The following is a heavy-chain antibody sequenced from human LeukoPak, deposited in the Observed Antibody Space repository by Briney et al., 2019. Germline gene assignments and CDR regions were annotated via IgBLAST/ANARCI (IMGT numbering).Heavy chain of an antibody. CDR3: ARDGWHSSSSIVNWFDP. CDR1: GGSISSSSYY. J-gene: IGHJ5*02. D-gene: IGHD6-6*01. V-gene: IGHV4-39*07. Sequence: PSETLSLTCTVSGGSISSSSYYWGWIRQPPGKGLEWIGSIYYSGSTYYNPSLKSRVTISVDTSKNQFSLKLSSVTAADTAVYYCARDGWHSSSSIVNWFDPWGQGTLVTVSS. CDR2: IYYSGST.